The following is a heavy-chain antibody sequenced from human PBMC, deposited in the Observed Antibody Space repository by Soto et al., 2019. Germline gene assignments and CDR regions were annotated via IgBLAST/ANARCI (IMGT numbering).Heavy chain of an antibody. Sequence: XGSLTLSCAAPCSTLGTYWMHWVRQAPGKGLVWVSRIDTYGSGISYADSVKGRFTISRDNARNTLYLQMNSLRAEDTAMYYCTRDTFGDRDSWGQGTLVTV. CDR1: CSTLGTYW. V-gene: IGHV3-74*01. D-gene: IGHD2-21*01. J-gene: IGHJ4*02. CDR2: IDTYGSGI. CDR3: TRDTFGDRDS.